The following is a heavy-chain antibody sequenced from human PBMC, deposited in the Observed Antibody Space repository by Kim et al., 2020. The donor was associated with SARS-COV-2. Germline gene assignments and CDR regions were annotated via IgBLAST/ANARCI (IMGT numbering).Heavy chain of an antibody. CDR3: AKDRLWWPVKGPSSGFDY. CDR1: GFTFSSYA. J-gene: IGHJ4*02. V-gene: IGHV3-23*01. Sequence: GGSLRLSCAASGFTFSSYAMSWVRQAPGKGLEWVSAISGSGGSTYYADSVKGRFTISRDNSKNTLYLQMNSLRAEDTAVYYCAKDRLWWPVKGPSSGFDYWGQGTLVTVSS. CDR2: ISGSGGST. D-gene: IGHD2-21*01.